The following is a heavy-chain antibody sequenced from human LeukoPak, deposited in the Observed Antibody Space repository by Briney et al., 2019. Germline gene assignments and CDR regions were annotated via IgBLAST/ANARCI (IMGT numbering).Heavy chain of an antibody. Sequence: ASVKVSCKASGGTFSSYAISWVRQAPGQGLEWMGGIIPIFGTANYAQKFQGRVTITADESTSIAYMELSSLRSEDTAVYYCARELMVYEVAFDIWGQGTTVTVSS. CDR3: ARELMVYEVAFDI. V-gene: IGHV1-69*13. CDR1: GGTFSSYA. J-gene: IGHJ3*02. CDR2: IIPIFGTA. D-gene: IGHD2-8*01.